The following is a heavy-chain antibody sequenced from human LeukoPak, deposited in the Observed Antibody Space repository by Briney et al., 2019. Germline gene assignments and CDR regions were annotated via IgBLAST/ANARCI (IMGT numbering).Heavy chain of an antibody. D-gene: IGHD2-2*02. J-gene: IGHJ4*02. CDR3: ARVGVRYYTFDY. CDR1: GGSISSGSYY. CDR2: IYTSGST. V-gene: IGHV4-61*02. Sequence: SQTLSLTCTVYGGSISSGSYYWSWIRQPAGKGLEWIGRIYTSGSTNYNPSLKSRVTISVDTSKNQFSLKLSSVTAADTAVYYCARVGVRYYTFDYWGQGTLVTVSS.